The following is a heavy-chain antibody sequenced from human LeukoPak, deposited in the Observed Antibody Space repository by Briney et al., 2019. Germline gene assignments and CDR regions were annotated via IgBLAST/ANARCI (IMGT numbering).Heavy chain of an antibody. CDR2: IYYSGST. Sequence: PSETLSLTCTVSGGSISCYYWSWTRQPPGKGLEWIGYIYYSGSTNYNPSLKSRVTISVDTSKNQFSLKLSSVTAADTAVYYCARQKAPYAFDIWGQGTMVTVSS. J-gene: IGHJ3*02. CDR3: ARQKAPYAFDI. CDR1: GGSISCYY. V-gene: IGHV4-59*08.